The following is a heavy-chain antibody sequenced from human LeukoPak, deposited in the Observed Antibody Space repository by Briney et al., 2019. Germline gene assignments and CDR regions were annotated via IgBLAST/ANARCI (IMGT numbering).Heavy chain of an antibody. CDR3: ARSPERYCGGDCYLGFPYHGSFDI. CDR2: TNSNGANT. J-gene: IGHJ3*02. CDR1: TFTFSSFA. Sequence: GGSLRLSCAASTFTFSSFAMHWVRQAQGKGRECVSATNSNGANTYYANCGKGRFTISRENSKNTLYHQMGSMRAEDMAVYYCARSPERYCGGDCYLGFPYHGSFDIWGQGTMVTVSS. D-gene: IGHD2-21*02. V-gene: IGHV3-64*01.